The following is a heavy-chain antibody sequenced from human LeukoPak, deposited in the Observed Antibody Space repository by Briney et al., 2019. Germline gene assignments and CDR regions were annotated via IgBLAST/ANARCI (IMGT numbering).Heavy chain of an antibody. V-gene: IGHV3-23*01. D-gene: IGHD3-22*01. J-gene: IGHJ4*02. CDR2: ISGSGDNT. CDR3: AKGSYYDSSGSFYFDY. Sequence: PGGSLRLSCAASGFTLSIYSMSWVRQAPGKGLEWVSGISGSGDNTYYADSVKGRFTISRDNSKNTLYVQVNSLGTEDTAAYYCAKGSYYDSSGSFYFDYWGQGTLVTVSS. CDR1: GFTLSIYS.